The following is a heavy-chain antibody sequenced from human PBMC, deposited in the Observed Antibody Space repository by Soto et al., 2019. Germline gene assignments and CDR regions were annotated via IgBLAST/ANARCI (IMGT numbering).Heavy chain of an antibody. CDR1: GGSISSGDYY. D-gene: IGHD3-3*01. CDR3: ARWWSGSRQGFDP. J-gene: IGHJ5*02. Sequence: QVQLQESGPGLVKPSQTLSLTCTVSGGSISSGDYYWSWIRQHPGKGLEWIGYIYYSGSTYYNPSIKSRVTISVDTSKTQFSLKLSSVTAAATAVYYCARWWSGSRQGFDPWGQGTLVTVSS. CDR2: IYYSGST. V-gene: IGHV4-31*03.